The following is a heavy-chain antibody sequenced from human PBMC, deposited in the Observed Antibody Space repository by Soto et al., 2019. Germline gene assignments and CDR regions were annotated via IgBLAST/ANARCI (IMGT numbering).Heavy chain of an antibody. Sequence: ALVKVSCKASGYTFTSYDINWVRQATGQGLEWMGWMNPNSGNTGYAQKFQGRVTMTRNTSISTAYMELSSLRSEDTAVYYCARGRSSGYFAYYYYGMHVWGLGTTVTVSS. J-gene: IGHJ6*02. D-gene: IGHD3-22*01. V-gene: IGHV1-8*01. CDR2: MNPNSGNT. CDR3: ARGRSSGYFAYYYYGMHV. CDR1: GYTFTSYD.